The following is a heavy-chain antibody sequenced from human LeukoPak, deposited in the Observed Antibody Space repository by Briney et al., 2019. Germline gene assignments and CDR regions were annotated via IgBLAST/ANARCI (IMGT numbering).Heavy chain of an antibody. D-gene: IGHD3-10*01. CDR1: GYTFTTYG. J-gene: IGHJ3*02. CDR3: ARPRVSGRNDAFDI. V-gene: IGHV1-46*01. Sequence: ASVKVSCKASGYTFTTYGMNWVRQAPGQGLEWMGIINPSGGSTSYAQKFQGRVTMTRDMSTSTVYMELSSLRSEDTAVYYCARPRVSGRNDAFDIWGQGTMVTVSS. CDR2: INPSGGST.